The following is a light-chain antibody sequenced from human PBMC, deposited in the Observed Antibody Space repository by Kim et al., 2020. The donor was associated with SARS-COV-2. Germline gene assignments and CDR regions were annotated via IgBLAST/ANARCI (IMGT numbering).Light chain of an antibody. J-gene: IGKJ2*03. CDR1: QSIRSG. V-gene: IGKV1-5*03. CDR3: QQYNSYSYS. CDR2: KAS. Sequence: SGAVGERVTIACRARQSIRSGVAWYRQKPGKGPKLLIYKASRLGSGAPSRVRGKGSETEFTLIISSLQPNYFATYYCQQYNSYSYSFGQGTRLEI.